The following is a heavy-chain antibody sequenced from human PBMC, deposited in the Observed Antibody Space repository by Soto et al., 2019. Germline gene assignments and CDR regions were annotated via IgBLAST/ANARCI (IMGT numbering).Heavy chain of an antibody. D-gene: IGHD2-2*01. V-gene: IGHV3-7*01. CDR1: GFTFSSYW. CDR2: IREDGGEK. CDR3: TTCSFRCYVGSY. Sequence: PGGSLRLSCVASGFTFSSYWMSWVRQAPGKGLEWVANIREDGGEKYYVDSVKGRFTISRDNAKNSLYLQINSLRAEDTAVYYCTTCSFRCYVGSYWSQGTLVTVSS. J-gene: IGHJ4*02.